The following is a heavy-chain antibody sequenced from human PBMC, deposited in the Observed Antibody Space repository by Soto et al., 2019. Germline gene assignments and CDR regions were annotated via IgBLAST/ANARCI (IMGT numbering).Heavy chain of an antibody. Sequence: SETLSLTCTVSGGSISSYYWSWIRQPPGKGLEWIAYIYYSGSTDYNPPLMSRVTISVDTSKNQFSLRLSSVTAADTAVYYCARHKDCSGGSCNAVGYYYGLDVWGQGTTVTVSS. CDR2: IYYSGST. CDR3: ARHKDCSGGSCNAVGYYYGLDV. CDR1: GGSISSYY. J-gene: IGHJ6*02. V-gene: IGHV4-59*08. D-gene: IGHD2-15*01.